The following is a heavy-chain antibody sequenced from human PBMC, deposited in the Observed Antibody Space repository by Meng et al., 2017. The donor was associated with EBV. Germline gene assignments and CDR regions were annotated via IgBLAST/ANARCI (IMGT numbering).Heavy chain of an antibody. Sequence: RVVSGGGLVKPGGSLRLSCAASGFTFRNAWMNWVRQAPGKGLERVGRIRSKTDDGPIDYAAPVKGRFSISRDDSKDTLHLQMNSLKTEDTAMYYCTTDEEGSRFWGQGTLVTVSS. D-gene: IGHD3-10*01. CDR3: TTDEEGSRF. J-gene: IGHJ4*02. CDR1: GFTFRNAW. V-gene: IGHV3-15*01. CDR2: IRSKTDDGPI.